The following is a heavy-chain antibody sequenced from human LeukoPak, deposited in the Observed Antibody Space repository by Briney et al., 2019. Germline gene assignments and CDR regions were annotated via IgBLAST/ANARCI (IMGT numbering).Heavy chain of an antibody. CDR3: ARDLGGGENY. Sequence: ASVKVSCKASGYTFTDYGISWVRQAPGQGLEWMGWISGSNGNADYAQLLRGRVTLTTDTSTSTAYMELRSLRSDDTAVYYCARDLGGGENYWGQGTLVTVSS. CDR2: ISGSNGNA. V-gene: IGHV1-18*01. CDR1: GYTFTDYG. D-gene: IGHD2-21*01. J-gene: IGHJ4*02.